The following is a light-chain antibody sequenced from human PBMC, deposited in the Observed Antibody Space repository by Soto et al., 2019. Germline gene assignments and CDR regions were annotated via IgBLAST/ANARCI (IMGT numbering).Light chain of an antibody. CDR1: QTISKY. J-gene: IGKJ5*01. Sequence: IQMTQSPSYLSSSLGDRVTITCRASQTISKYLNWYQQKPGKAPYLLIYAASSLQSGVPSRFSGSSSGTDFTLTITSLQNEDFATYYCQQTYSTTITFGQGTRLEIK. V-gene: IGKV1-39*01. CDR3: QQTYSTTIT. CDR2: AAS.